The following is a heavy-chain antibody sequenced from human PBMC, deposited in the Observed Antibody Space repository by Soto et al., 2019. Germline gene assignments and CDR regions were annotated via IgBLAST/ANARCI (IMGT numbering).Heavy chain of an antibody. CDR1: GYTFTSYY. CDR3: ARIKHYYDSSGYYTPTFDY. Sequence: ASVKVSCKASGYTFTSYYMHWVRQAPGQGLEWMGIINPSGGSTSYAQKFQGRVTMTRDTSTSTVYMELSSLRSEDTAVYYCARIKHYYDSSGYYTPTFDYWGQGTLVTVSS. CDR2: INPSGGST. D-gene: IGHD3-22*01. V-gene: IGHV1-46*01. J-gene: IGHJ4*02.